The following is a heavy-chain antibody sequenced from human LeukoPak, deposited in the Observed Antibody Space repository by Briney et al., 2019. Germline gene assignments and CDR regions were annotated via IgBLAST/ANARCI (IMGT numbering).Heavy chain of an antibody. CDR2: IYYTGKN. J-gene: IGHJ4*02. D-gene: IGHD6-19*01. Sequence: SETLSLTCAVSGGSLNSHYWGWIRQPPGKGLQWIGDIYYTGKNNYNPSLKSRVTISLDTSKDHLSLNLTSVVAADTAIYYCVRRDTGWNYFDYWGQGILVTVSS. V-gene: IGHV4-59*08. CDR3: VRRDTGWNYFDY. CDR1: GGSLNSHY.